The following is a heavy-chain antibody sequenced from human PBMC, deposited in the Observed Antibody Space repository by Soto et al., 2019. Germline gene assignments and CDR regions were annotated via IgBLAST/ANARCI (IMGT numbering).Heavy chain of an antibody. CDR1: GVSIHNSHSF. CDR3: GRVVEGATRHTDFDS. D-gene: IGHD2-21*01. J-gene: IGHJ5*01. V-gene: IGHV4-39*01. Sequence: LSLTCAVSGVSIHNSHSFWGWIRQPPGKGLEFIANVYYSGGAHYNPSFKSRVTISVDTATNQVSLRMSSVTAADTAVYFCGRVVEGATRHTDFDSWGQGTLVTVSS. CDR2: VYYSGGA.